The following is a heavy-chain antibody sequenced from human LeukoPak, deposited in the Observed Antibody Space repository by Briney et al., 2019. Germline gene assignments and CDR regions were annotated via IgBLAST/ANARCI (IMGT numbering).Heavy chain of an antibody. D-gene: IGHD2-2*01. V-gene: IGHV3-21*01. CDR2: ISSSSSYI. CDR1: GFTFSSYS. J-gene: IGHJ4*02. Sequence: GGSLRLSCAASGFTFSSYSMNWVRQAPGKGLEWVSSISSSSSYIYYADSVKGRFTISRDNAKNSLYLQMNSLRAEDTAVYYCARDRRGTSCHDYWGQGNLVTVSS. CDR3: ARDRRGTSCHDY.